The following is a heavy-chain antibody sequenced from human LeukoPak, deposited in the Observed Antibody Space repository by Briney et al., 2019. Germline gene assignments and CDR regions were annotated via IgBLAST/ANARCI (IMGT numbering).Heavy chain of an antibody. Sequence: SETLSLTCTVSGGSISSGGYYWSWIRQPPGKGLEWIGYIYHSGSTYYNPSLKSRVTISVDRSKNQFSLKLSSVTAADTAVYYCARDSDEGYSPGERYFQHWGQGTLVTVSS. CDR3: ARDSDEGYSPGERYFQH. D-gene: IGHD7-27*01. V-gene: IGHV4-30-2*01. J-gene: IGHJ1*01. CDR2: IYHSGST. CDR1: GGSISSGGYY.